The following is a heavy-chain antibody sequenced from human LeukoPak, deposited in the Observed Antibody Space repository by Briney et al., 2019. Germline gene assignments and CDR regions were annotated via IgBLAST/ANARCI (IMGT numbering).Heavy chain of an antibody. Sequence: SETLSLTCTVSGDAISSYYWSWIRQPPGKGLEWIGYIYYSGGTDYNPSLKSRITISVDTSKNQFSLKLRSVTAADTAVYYCARHVTISGPYDASDIWGQGTMVTVSP. J-gene: IGHJ3*02. D-gene: IGHD5-24*01. V-gene: IGHV4-59*08. CDR3: ARHVTISGPYDASDI. CDR2: IYYSGGT. CDR1: GDAISSYY.